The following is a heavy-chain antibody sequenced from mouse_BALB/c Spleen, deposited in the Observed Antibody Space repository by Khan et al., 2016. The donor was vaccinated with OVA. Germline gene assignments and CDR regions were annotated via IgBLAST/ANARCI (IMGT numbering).Heavy chain of an antibody. CDR3: TRRQTGSWFVY. D-gene: IGHD4-1*01. J-gene: IGHJ3*01. Sequence: VQLQQSGTVLARPGASVKMSCKASGYSFTTYWIHWVKQRPGQGLEWIGAVYPGNSDTTYNQNFKDKAKLTAVISASTAYMDLTSLTNEDSALYFCTRRQTGSWFVYWGQGTLVTVSA. CDR1: GYSFTTYW. V-gene: IGHV1-5*01. CDR2: VYPGNSDT.